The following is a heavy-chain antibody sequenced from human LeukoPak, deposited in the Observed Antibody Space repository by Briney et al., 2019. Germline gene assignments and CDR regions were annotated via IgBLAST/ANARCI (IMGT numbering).Heavy chain of an antibody. J-gene: IGHJ1*01. Sequence: GGSLRLSCAASGFTFSSYSLNWVRQAPGEGLEWVSSISSRSSYIYYADSVKGRFTISRDNAKNSLYLQMNSLRAEDTAVYYCARDFSGYSSGSWGQGTLVTVSS. CDR3: ARDFSGYSSGS. V-gene: IGHV3-21*01. D-gene: IGHD6-19*01. CDR1: GFTFSSYS. CDR2: ISSRSSYI.